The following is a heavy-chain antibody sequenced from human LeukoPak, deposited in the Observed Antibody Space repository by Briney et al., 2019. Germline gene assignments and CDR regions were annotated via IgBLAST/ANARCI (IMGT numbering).Heavy chain of an antibody. CDR1: GASFSGYY. CDR2: INRSGST. J-gene: IGHJ4*02. V-gene: IGHV4-34*01. D-gene: IGHD7-27*01. CDR3: ARGGGEAPDY. Sequence: SETLSLTCDVCGASFSGYYWSWIRQPPGKGLEWIGEINRSGSTPYTPSLKSLVTISADTSKNQYSLKLSSVTAADTAVYFCARGGGEAPDYWGQGTLVTVSS.